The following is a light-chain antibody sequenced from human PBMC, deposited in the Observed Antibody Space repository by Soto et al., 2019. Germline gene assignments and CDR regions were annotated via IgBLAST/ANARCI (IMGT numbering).Light chain of an antibody. CDR3: QQRSYGTPIT. Sequence: EIAMTQSPVTLSVPPGESATLSCRASQSVSSTLAWFQQKPGQAPRLLIYGASTRATGIPARFSGSGSGTDFTLTISRLEPEDFAVYFCQQRSYGTPITFGQGTRLEIK. CDR2: GAS. J-gene: IGKJ5*01. V-gene: IGKV3-15*01. CDR1: QSVSST.